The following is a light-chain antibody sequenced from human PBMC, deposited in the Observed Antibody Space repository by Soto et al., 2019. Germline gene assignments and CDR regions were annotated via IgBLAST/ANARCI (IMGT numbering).Light chain of an antibody. CDR2: SNN. CDR1: SSNIGAGYD. CDR3: QSYDSSLTGGI. V-gene: IGLV1-40*01. J-gene: IGLJ2*01. Sequence: QTVVTQPPSVSGAPGQSVTISCTGSSSNIGAGYDVHWYQQLPGTASKLLIYSNNNRPSGVPDRFSGSKSGTSASLAITGLQAEDEAYYYCQSYDSSLTGGIFGGGTKLTVL.